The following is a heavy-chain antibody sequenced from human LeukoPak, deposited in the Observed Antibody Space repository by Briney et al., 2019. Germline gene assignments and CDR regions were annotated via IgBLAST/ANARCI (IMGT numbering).Heavy chain of an antibody. CDR1: GFTVSSNY. J-gene: IGHJ3*02. V-gene: IGHV3-53*01. Sequence: PGGSLRLSCAASGFTVSSNYMSWVRQAPGKGLEWVSVIYSGGSTYYADSVKGRFTISRDNSKNTLYLQMNSLRAEDTAVYYCARVLCGGDCYHPTEGAFDIWGQGTMVTVSS. D-gene: IGHD2-21*02. CDR2: IYSGGST. CDR3: ARVLCGGDCYHPTEGAFDI.